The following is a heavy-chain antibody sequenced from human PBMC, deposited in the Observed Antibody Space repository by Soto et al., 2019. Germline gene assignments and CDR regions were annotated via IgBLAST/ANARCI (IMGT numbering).Heavy chain of an antibody. D-gene: IGHD3-22*01. V-gene: IGHV3-48*01. Sequence: LSLSSAASGFTFSSYSMNWVRQPPGKGLEWVSYISSRSSTIYYADSVKGRFTISRDNAKNSLYLQMNSLRAEDTAVYYCAREGVGTMIAVVRAFDIWGQGTMVTVSS. CDR2: ISSRSSTI. CDR1: GFTFSSYS. J-gene: IGHJ3*02. CDR3: AREGVGTMIAVVRAFDI.